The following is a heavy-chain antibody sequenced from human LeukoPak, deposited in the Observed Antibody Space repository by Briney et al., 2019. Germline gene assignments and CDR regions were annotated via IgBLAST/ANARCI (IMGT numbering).Heavy chain of an antibody. D-gene: IGHD3-22*01. V-gene: IGHV3-30-3*01. CDR1: GFSLRGYA. CDR2: ISYDGHDQ. CDR3: ARGAYYYED. J-gene: IGHJ4*02. Sequence: GRSLRLSCVASGFSLRGYAMHWVRQAPGKGGLEWVTMISYDGHDQYYADSVKGRFTISRDNAKNSLYLQMNSLRAEDTAVYYCARGAYYYEDWGQGTLVTVSS.